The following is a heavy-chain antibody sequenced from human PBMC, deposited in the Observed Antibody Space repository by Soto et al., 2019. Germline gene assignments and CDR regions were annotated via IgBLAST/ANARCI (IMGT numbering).Heavy chain of an antibody. V-gene: IGHV3-7*01. CDR1: AFTFSNYY. J-gene: IGHJ4*02. CDR2: IKEDGSDK. D-gene: IGHD3-10*01. Sequence: EVQLVASGGGLVQPGGSLRLSCVASAFTFSNYYMSWVRQAPGKGLEWLANIKEDGSDKYYVDSVKGRFTISRDNAENSLYLQMNSLRAEDTAVYYCARWIRGTVDYWGQGTLVTVSS. CDR3: ARWIRGTVDY.